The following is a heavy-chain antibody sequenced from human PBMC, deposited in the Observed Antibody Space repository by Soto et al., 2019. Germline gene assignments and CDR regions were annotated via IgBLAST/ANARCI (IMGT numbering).Heavy chain of an antibody. Sequence: QVQLVQSGAEVEKPGSSVRVSCKASGDIFTNYTISWVRQAPGKGLEWMGRIIPILDVANYALRFQDRVTITADKSTSTVYMELSSLRSEDTAIYYCARVKTDSGSYEGDYYMDVWGKGTTVTVSS. V-gene: IGHV1-69*02. D-gene: IGHD3-10*01. CDR2: IIPILDVA. CDR3: ARVKTDSGSYEGDYYMDV. J-gene: IGHJ6*03. CDR1: GDIFTNYT.